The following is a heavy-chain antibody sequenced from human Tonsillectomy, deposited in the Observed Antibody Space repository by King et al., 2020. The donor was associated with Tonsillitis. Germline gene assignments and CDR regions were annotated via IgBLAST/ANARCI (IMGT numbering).Heavy chain of an antibody. Sequence: VQLVESGGGVVQPGRSLRLSCAASGFTFSSYGMHWVRQVPGKGLEWVAVISYDKSNKYYGDSVKGRFTISRDNSKNTLYLQMNSLRAEDAAVYYCAKGGYISSWYYFDYWGQGTLVTVSS. J-gene: IGHJ4*02. CDR3: AKGGYISSWYYFDY. V-gene: IGHV3-30*18. CDR1: GFTFSSYG. D-gene: IGHD6-13*01. CDR2: ISYDKSNK.